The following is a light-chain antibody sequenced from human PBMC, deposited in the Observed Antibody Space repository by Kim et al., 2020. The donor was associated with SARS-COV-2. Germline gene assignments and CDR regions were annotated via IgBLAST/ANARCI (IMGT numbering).Light chain of an antibody. J-gene: IGKJ4*01. Sequence: SVGDRITISCLASQNINIYLNWYQQKPGEAPNLLIFAASSLQTGVPSRFSGSGSGTEFTLTISSLQSEDFGTYYCQESYLTSGLSFGGGTKVDIK. V-gene: IGKV1-39*01. CDR3: QESYLTSGLS. CDR1: QNINIY. CDR2: AAS.